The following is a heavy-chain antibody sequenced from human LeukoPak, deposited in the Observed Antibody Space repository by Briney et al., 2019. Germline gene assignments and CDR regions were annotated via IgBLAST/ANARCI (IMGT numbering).Heavy chain of an antibody. Sequence: SETLSLTCTVSGGSISSYYWSWIRQPPGKGLEWIGYIYYSGSTNYNPSLKSRVTISVDTSKNQFSLKLSSVTAADTAVYYCASADYDFWSGRSAFDYWGQGTLVTVSS. CDR3: ASADYDFWSGRSAFDY. D-gene: IGHD3-3*01. V-gene: IGHV4-59*01. J-gene: IGHJ4*02. CDR1: GGSISSYY. CDR2: IYYSGST.